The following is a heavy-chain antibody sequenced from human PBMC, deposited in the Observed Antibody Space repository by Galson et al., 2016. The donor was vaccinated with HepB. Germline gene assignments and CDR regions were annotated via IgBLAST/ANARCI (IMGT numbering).Heavy chain of an antibody. Sequence: SETLSLTCAVSGGSLSTNNWWSWVRQPPGKGLEWIGQIHHTGLSYFNPSLKSRVTMSLDKSSNQVSLKLSSVTAADTAVYSCAREAPADYFDYWGRGTLVTLSS. CDR3: AREAPADYFDY. J-gene: IGHJ4*02. CDR2: IHHTGLS. V-gene: IGHV4-4*02. CDR1: GGSLSTNNW. D-gene: IGHD6-13*01.